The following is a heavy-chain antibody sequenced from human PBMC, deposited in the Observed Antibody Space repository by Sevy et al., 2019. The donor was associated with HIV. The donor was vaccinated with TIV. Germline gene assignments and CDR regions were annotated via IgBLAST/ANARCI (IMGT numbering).Heavy chain of an antibody. D-gene: IGHD2-15*01. CDR3: ARAVVVVAATLSHYFDY. J-gene: IGHJ4*02. V-gene: IGHV4-61*02. Sequence: SETLSLTCTVSGGSISSGSYYWSWIREPAGKGLEWIGRIYTSGSTNYNPSLKSRVTMSVETSKNQFSLKLSSLTAADTAVYYSARAVVVVAATLSHYFDYWGQGTLVTVSS. CDR1: GGSISSGSYY. CDR2: IYTSGST.